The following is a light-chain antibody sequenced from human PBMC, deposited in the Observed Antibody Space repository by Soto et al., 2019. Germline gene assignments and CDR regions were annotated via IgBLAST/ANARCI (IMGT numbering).Light chain of an antibody. J-gene: IGLJ2*01. CDR2: DVS. V-gene: IGLV2-14*03. Sequence: QSALTQPASVSGSPGQSITISCTGTSSDVGGYNHVSWYQQYPGKAPKLIMSDVSDRPSGVSNRFSGSKSGNTASLTISGLQADDEADYYCSSFTGTNTPVVFGGGTKLTVL. CDR1: SSDVGGYNH. CDR3: SSFTGTNTPVV.